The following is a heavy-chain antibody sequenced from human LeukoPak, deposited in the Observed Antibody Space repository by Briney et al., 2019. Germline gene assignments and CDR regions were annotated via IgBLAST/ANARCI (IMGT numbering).Heavy chain of an antibody. V-gene: IGHV4-59*08. Sequence: SETLSLTCTVSGGSISSYYWSWIRQPPGKGLEWIGYIYYSGSTNYNPSLKSRVTISVDTSKNQFSLKLSSVTAADTAVYYCATLVYYDSSGLGGDYWGQGTLVTVSS. J-gene: IGHJ4*02. CDR1: GGSISSYY. CDR2: IYYSGST. CDR3: ATLVYYDSSGLGGDY. D-gene: IGHD3-22*01.